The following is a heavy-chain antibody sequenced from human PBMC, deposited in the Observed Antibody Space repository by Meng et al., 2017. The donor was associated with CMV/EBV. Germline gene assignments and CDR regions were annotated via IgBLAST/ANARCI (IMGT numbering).Heavy chain of an antibody. CDR1: GFTFSSYE. Sequence: GGSLRLSCAASGFTFSSYEMNWVRQAPGKGLEWVSYISSSGSTIYYADSVKSRFTISRDNAKNSLYLQMNSLRAEDTAVYYCARAGPYSYGYPYWGQGTLVTVSS. V-gene: IGHV3-48*03. D-gene: IGHD5-18*01. J-gene: IGHJ4*02. CDR3: ARAGPYSYGYPY. CDR2: ISSSGSTI.